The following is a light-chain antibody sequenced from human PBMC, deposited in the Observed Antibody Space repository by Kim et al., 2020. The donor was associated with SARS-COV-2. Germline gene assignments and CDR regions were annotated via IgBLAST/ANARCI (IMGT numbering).Light chain of an antibody. Sequence: GQNLPISCSGSNSNIGGNLVTWYQQLPGTAPKVVLYGYNKRPPGVPDRFSGSTSGTSASLAISGLRSEDDADYYCATWDDRLNTPVFGGGTQLTVL. J-gene: IGLJ3*02. CDR1: NSNIGGNL. CDR3: ATWDDRLNTPV. CDR2: GYN. V-gene: IGLV1-44*01.